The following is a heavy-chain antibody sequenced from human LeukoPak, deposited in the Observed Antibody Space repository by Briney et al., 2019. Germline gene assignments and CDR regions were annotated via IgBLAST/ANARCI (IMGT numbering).Heavy chain of an antibody. CDR2: IYYSGGT. Sequence: SETLSLTCTFSGGSISSNTHYWGWIRQPPGKGLEWIGIIYYSGGTYYNPSLKSRVAISVDTSKNQFSLKLTSVTAADTAVYYCARGDYGDPPDWFDPWGQGTLVTVSS. CDR3: ARGDYGDPPDWFDP. CDR1: GGSISSNTHY. J-gene: IGHJ5*02. D-gene: IGHD4-17*01. V-gene: IGHV4-39*01.